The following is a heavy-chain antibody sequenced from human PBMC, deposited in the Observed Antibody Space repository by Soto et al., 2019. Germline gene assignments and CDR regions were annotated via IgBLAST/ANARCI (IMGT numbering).Heavy chain of an antibody. CDR1: GFTFSSYG. CDR2: ISYDGSNK. D-gene: IGHD3-22*01. CDR3: AKYLISGYKSLFDY. V-gene: IGHV3-30*18. Sequence: ESGGGVVQPGRSLRLSCAASGFTFSSYGMHWVRQAPGKGLEWVAVISYDGSNKYYADSVKGRFTISRDNSKNTLYLQMNSLRAEDTAVYYCAKYLISGYKSLFDYWGQGTLVTVS. J-gene: IGHJ4*02.